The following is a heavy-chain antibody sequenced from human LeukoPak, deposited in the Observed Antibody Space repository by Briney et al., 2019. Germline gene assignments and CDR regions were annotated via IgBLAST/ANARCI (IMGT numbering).Heavy chain of an antibody. V-gene: IGHV4-59*08. D-gene: IGHD6-19*01. Sequence: SETLSLTCTVSGGSISSYYWSWIRQPPGKGLEWIAYIYYSGSTDYNPSLKSRVTMSVDTSKNQFSLILSSVTAADTAVYYCARRRGSGWFLDYWGQGTLVTVSS. CDR3: ARRRGSGWFLDY. CDR2: IYYSGST. CDR1: GGSISSYY. J-gene: IGHJ4*02.